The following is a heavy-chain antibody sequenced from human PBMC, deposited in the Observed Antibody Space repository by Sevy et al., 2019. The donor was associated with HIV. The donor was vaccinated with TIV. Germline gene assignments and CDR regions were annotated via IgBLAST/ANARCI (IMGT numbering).Heavy chain of an antibody. Sequence: SETLSLTCTVSGGSISSYYWSWLRQPPGKGLEWIGDIYYSGSTNYNPSLKSRVTISVDTSKNQFSLKLSSVTAADTAVYYCARVRHSGYDGNHDAFDIWGQWTMVTVSS. CDR3: ARVRHSGYDGNHDAFDI. CDR2: IYYSGST. CDR1: GGSISSYY. D-gene: IGHD5-12*01. J-gene: IGHJ3*02. V-gene: IGHV4-59*01.